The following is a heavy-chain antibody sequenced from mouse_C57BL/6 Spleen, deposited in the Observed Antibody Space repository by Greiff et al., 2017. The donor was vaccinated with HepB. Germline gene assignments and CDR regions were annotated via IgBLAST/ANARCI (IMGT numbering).Heavy chain of an antibody. Sequence: VKLQESGPGLVQPSQSLSITCTVSGFSLTSYGVHWVRQSPGKGLEWLGVIWSGGSTDYNAAFISRLSISKDNSKSQVFFKMNSLQADDTAIYYCATAIVTPYAMDYWGQGTSVTVSS. V-gene: IGHV2-2*01. D-gene: IGHD2-5*01. CDR3: ATAIVTPYAMDY. J-gene: IGHJ4*01. CDR2: IWSGGST. CDR1: GFSLTSYG.